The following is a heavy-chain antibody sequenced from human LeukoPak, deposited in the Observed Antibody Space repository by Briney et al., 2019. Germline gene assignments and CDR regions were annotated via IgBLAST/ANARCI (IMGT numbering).Heavy chain of an antibody. CDR2: INHSGST. D-gene: IGHD3-16*02. J-gene: IGHJ5*02. Sequence: SETLSLTCAVYGGPFSGYYWSWIRQPPGKGLEWIGEINHSGSTNYNPPLKSRVTISVDTSKNQFSLKLSSVTAADTAVYYCARGLIMITFGGVIVRTNWFDPWGQGTLVTVSS. CDR1: GGPFSGYY. V-gene: IGHV4-34*01. CDR3: ARGLIMITFGGVIVRTNWFDP.